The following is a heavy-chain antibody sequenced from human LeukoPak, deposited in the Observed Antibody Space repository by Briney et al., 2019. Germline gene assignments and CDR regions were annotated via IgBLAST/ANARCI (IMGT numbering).Heavy chain of an antibody. CDR1: GFTFSSYA. CDR2: ISGNGGST. D-gene: IGHD6-13*01. J-gene: IGHJ4*02. CDR3: TRDSSLDC. Sequence: GGSLRLSCSASGFTFSSYAMSWVRQAPGKGLEWVSGISGNGGSTYYADSVKGRFTMSRDNSKNTLSLQMNSLRAEDTAVYYCTRDSSLDCWGQGTLVTVSS. V-gene: IGHV3-23*01.